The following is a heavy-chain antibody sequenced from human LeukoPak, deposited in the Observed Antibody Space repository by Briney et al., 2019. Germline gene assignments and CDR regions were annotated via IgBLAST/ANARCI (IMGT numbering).Heavy chain of an antibody. CDR2: IYHSGST. CDR1: GGSISSSNW. CDR3: AGYYYGSGYYFDY. Sequence: PSGTLSLTCAVSGGSISSSNWWSWVRQPPGKGLEWIGEIYHSGSTNYNPSLKSRVTISVDKSKNQFSLKLSSVTAADTAVYYCAGYYYGSGYYFDYWGQGTLVTVSS. V-gene: IGHV4-4*02. D-gene: IGHD3-10*01. J-gene: IGHJ4*02.